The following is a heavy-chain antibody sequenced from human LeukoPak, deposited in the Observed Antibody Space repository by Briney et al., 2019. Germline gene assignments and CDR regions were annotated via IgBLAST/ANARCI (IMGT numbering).Heavy chain of an antibody. V-gene: IGHV1-69*13. CDR3: ASAGLYCSSTSCSYNWFDP. Sequence: SVKVSCKASGGTFSSYAISWVRQAPGQGLEWMGGIIPIFGTANYAQKFQGRVTITADESTSTAYMELSSLRSEDTAVYYCASAGLYCSSTSCSYNWFDPWGQGTLVTVSS. CDR2: IIPIFGTA. D-gene: IGHD2-2*01. J-gene: IGHJ5*02. CDR1: GGTFSSYA.